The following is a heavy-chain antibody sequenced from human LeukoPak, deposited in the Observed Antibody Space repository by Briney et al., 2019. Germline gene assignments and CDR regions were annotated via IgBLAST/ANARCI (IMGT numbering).Heavy chain of an antibody. CDR3: AREEGYYASGPKGYFDS. J-gene: IGHJ4*02. D-gene: IGHD3-10*01. CDR2: IYTSGST. CDR1: GGSISTYY. V-gene: IGHV4-4*07. Sequence: PSGTLSLTCTVSGGSISTYYWSWIRQPAGKGLEWIGRIYTSGSTNYNPSLKSRVSMSIDTSKNQFSLKLNSVTAADTAVYYCAREEGYYASGPKGYFDSWGQGTLVTVSS.